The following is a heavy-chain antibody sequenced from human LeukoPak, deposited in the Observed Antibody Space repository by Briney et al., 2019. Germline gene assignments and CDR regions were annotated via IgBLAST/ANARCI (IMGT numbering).Heavy chain of an antibody. CDR1: GFTFSSYA. Sequence: PGRSLRLSCAASGFTFSSYAMHWVRQAPGKGLEWVAVISYDGSNKYYADSVKGRFTISRDNSKNTLYLQMNSLRAEDTAVYYCARDTIIAAAGTISYYYYYMDVWGKGTTVTVSS. J-gene: IGHJ6*03. CDR2: ISYDGSNK. D-gene: IGHD6-13*01. CDR3: ARDTIIAAAGTISYYYYYMDV. V-gene: IGHV3-30*04.